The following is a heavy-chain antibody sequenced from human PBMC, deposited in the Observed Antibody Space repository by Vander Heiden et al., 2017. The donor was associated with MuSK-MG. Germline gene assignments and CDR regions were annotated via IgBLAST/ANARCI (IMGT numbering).Heavy chain of an antibody. CDR3: ARDGSGSGWYEY. J-gene: IGHJ4*02. CDR2: IYHSGST. Sequence: QVPLQESGPGLVKPSGTLSLTCAVSGGSISSSHWWSWVRQAPGNGLEWIGEIYHSGSTNYNPSLKSRLTISVDKSKNQFSLKVSSVTAADTAVYYCARDGSGSGWYEYWGQGTLVTVSS. D-gene: IGHD6-19*01. CDR1: GGSISSSHW. V-gene: IGHV4-4*02.